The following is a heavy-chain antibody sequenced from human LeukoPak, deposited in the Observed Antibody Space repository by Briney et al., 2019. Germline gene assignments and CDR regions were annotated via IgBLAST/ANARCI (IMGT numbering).Heavy chain of an antibody. CDR2: INHSGST. CDR3: ARHISSGWYRY. V-gene: IGHV4-34*01. CDR1: GGSFSGYY. D-gene: IGHD6-19*01. J-gene: IGHJ4*02. Sequence: PSETLSLTCAVYGGSFSGYYWSWIRQPPGKGLEWIGEINHSGSTNYNPSLKSRVTISVDTSKNQFSLKLSSVTAADTAVYYCARHISSGWYRYWGQGTLVTVSS.